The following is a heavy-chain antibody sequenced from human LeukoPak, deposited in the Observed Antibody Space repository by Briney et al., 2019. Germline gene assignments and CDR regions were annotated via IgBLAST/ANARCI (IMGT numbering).Heavy chain of an antibody. J-gene: IGHJ4*02. CDR3: ATSRRSGWYFDY. V-gene: IGHV5-51*01. CDR1: GYSFTSYW. Sequence: GESLKISCSSSGYSFTSYWIGWVRQMPGKGLEWMRIIYPGDSDTRYSASFQGQVTISADKSISTAYLQWNSLKASDTAMYYCATSRRSGWYFDYWGQGTLVTVSS. CDR2: IYPGDSDT. D-gene: IGHD6-19*01.